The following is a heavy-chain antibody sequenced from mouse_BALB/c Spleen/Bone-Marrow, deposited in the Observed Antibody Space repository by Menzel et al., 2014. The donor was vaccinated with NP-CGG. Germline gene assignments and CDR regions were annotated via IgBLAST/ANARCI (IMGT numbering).Heavy chain of an antibody. CDR1: GFDFSRYW. CDR2: INPDSSTI. Sequence: EVQLVESGGGLVQPGGSLKLSCAASGFDFSRYWMSWVRQAPGKVLEWIGGINPDSSTINYTPSLKDKFIISRDNAKNTLYLQMSKVRSEDTALYYCARQGYYGYTDYWGQGTTLTVSS. CDR3: ARQGYYGYTDY. V-gene: IGHV4-1*02. J-gene: IGHJ2*01. D-gene: IGHD1-2*01.